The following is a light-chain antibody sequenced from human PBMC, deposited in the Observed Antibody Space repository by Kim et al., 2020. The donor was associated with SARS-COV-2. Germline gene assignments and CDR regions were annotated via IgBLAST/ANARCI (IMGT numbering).Light chain of an antibody. CDR2: GAS. Sequence: AAVGDRVTLTCRAGQDISTHLAWYQQKPEKAAKLLIYGASTLQSGVPSRFSGSGSGTHVTLTISSRQPEDFGTQYCQQVDSYPITFGQGTRLEIK. CDR3: QQVDSYPIT. V-gene: IGKV1-9*01. CDR1: QDISTH. J-gene: IGKJ5*01.